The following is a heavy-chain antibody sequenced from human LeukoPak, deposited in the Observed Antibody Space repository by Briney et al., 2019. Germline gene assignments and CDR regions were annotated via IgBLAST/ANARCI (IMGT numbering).Heavy chain of an antibody. Sequence: PGRSLRLSCAASGFTFRKYPMHWVRQAPGKGLEWVAVFTYDGSDTYYVDSVKGRFTISRDNSKNTLFLQMNSLRPEDTAVYYCARGDDAFDIWGQGTMVTVSS. V-gene: IGHV3-30*04. J-gene: IGHJ3*02. CDR1: GFTFRKYP. CDR2: FTYDGSDT. CDR3: ARGDDAFDI.